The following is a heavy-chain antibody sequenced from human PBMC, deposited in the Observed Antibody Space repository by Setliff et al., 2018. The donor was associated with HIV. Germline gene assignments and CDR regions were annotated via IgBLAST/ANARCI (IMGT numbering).Heavy chain of an antibody. J-gene: IGHJ4*02. V-gene: IGHV4-59*01. Sequence: SETLSLTCTVSGGSISSYYWSWTRQPPGKGLEWIGYIYYSGSTNYNPSLKSRVTISVDTSKNQFSLKLSSVTAADTAVYYCARVPVVRATFDYWGQGTLVTVSS. CDR1: GGSISSYY. CDR2: IYYSGST. D-gene: IGHD3-10*01. CDR3: ARVPVVRATFDY.